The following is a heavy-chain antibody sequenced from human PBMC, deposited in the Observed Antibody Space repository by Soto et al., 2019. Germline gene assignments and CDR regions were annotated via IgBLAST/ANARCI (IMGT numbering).Heavy chain of an antibody. CDR3: AREEVGYCSGGRCYYYVMDV. J-gene: IGHJ6*02. D-gene: IGHD2-15*01. CDR1: GGSISSYY. Sequence: QVQLRESGPGLVKPSETLSLTCTVSGGSISSYYWSWIRQPAGKGLEWIGRIYTSGNTNYNPSLKSRVTMSVDTSKNQFSLKLSSVTAADTAVYYCAREEVGYCSGGRCYYYVMDVWGQGTTVTVSS. V-gene: IGHV4-4*07. CDR2: IYTSGNT.